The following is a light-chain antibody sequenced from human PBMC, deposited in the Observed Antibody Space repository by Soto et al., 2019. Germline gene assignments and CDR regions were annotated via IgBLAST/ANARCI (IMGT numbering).Light chain of an antibody. J-gene: IGKJ2*03. CDR2: KAS. Sequence: DIQMTQSPSTLSASVGDRVTITCRASQSISSWLAWYQQKPGKAPKLLIYKASSLESGVPSRFSGNGSGTEFTLPISSLQPDDFATYYCQQYNSYSYSFGQGAKVDI. V-gene: IGKV1-5*03. CDR3: QQYNSYSYS. CDR1: QSISSW.